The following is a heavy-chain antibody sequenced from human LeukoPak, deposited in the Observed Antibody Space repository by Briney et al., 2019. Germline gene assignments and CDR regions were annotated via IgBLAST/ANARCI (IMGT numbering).Heavy chain of an antibody. D-gene: IGHD3-22*01. Sequence: GESLKISCQGSGYSFTSYWIGWVRPMPGKGLEWMGIIYPGDSDARYSPSFQGQVTISADESISTAYLQWSSLKASDTAMYYCARLSYDSSDYHYMDVWGKGTTVTISS. CDR1: GYSFTSYW. CDR3: ARLSYDSSDYHYMDV. V-gene: IGHV5-51*01. J-gene: IGHJ6*03. CDR2: IYPGDSDA.